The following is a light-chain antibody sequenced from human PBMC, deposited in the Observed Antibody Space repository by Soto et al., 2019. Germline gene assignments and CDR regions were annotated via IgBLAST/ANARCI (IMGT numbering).Light chain of an antibody. CDR3: QQYNNWPPRGT. CDR2: GAS. J-gene: IGKJ1*01. V-gene: IGKV3-15*01. Sequence: EIVLTQSPATLSVSPGERATLSCRASQGVSSNLAWYPQKPGQGPRLLIYGASTRATGIPARFSGSGSGTEFTLNISSLQPEDFALYYCQQYNNWPPRGTFGQGTKVEFK. CDR1: QGVSSN.